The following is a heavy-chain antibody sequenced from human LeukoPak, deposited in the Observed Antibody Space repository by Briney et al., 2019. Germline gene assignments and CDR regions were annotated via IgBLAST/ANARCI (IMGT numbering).Heavy chain of an antibody. CDR3: AKDDYYDSSGDPNWFDP. Sequence: GGSLRLSCAASGFTFSIYSINWVRQAPGKGLEWVSYISSSGSTIYYADSVKGRFTISRDNAKNSLYLQMNSLRAEDTAVYFCAKDDYYDSSGDPNWFDPWGQGTLVTVSS. D-gene: IGHD3-22*01. V-gene: IGHV3-48*04. CDR1: GFTFSIYS. CDR2: ISSSGSTI. J-gene: IGHJ5*02.